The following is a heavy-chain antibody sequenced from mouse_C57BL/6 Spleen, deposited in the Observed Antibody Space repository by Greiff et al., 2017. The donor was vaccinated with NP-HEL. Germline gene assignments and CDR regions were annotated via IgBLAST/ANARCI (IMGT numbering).Heavy chain of an antibody. CDR1: GYTFTSYW. CDR3: ARSDGPAWFAY. D-gene: IGHD2-3*01. CDR2: IDPSDSYT. J-gene: IGHJ3*01. V-gene: IGHV1-59*01. Sequence: QVQLQQPGAELVRPGTSVKLSCKASGYTFTSYWMHWVKQRPGQGLEWIGVIDPSDSYTNYNQKFKGKATLTVDTSSSTAYMQLSSLTSEDSAVYYCARSDGPAWFAYWGQGTLVTVSA.